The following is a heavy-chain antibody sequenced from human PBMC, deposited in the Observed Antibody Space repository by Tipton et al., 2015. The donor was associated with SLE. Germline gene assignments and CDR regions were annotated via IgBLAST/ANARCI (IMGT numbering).Heavy chain of an antibody. Sequence: GLVKPSETLSLTCSVSGGSISSRSDYWGWIRQPPGKGLEWIGSIHYSGSTYDNPSLKSRVTISVDTSKNRLSLKLSSVAAADTAVYYCARQVYGDYSPNWFDPWCQGILVTVSS. CDR2: IHYSGST. J-gene: IGHJ5*02. CDR1: GGSISSRSDY. CDR3: ARQVYGDYSPNWFDP. D-gene: IGHD4-17*01. V-gene: IGHV4-39*07.